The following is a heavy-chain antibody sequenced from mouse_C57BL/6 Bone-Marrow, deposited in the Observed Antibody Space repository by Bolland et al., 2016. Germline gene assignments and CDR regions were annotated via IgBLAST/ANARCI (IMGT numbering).Heavy chain of an antibody. V-gene: IGHV2-6-1*01. D-gene: IGHD2-4*01. Sequence: IWSDGSTTYNSALKSRLSISKDNSKSQVFLKMNSVQTYDTAMYYCAIHGDYDVFDYWGQGTT. CDR3: AIHGDYDVFDY. J-gene: IGHJ2*01. CDR2: IWSDGST.